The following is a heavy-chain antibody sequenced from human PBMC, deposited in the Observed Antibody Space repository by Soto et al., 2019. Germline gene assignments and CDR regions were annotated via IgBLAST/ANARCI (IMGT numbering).Heavy chain of an antibody. CDR1: GYTFTSYA. Sequence: QVQLVQSGAEVKKPGASVKVSCKASGYTFTSYAMHWVRQAPGQRLEWLGWINAGNGNTKYSQKFQGRVTITRDTSASTAYMELSSLRSEDTAVYYCARSYYYDPGAFDIWGQGTMVTVSS. J-gene: IGHJ3*02. V-gene: IGHV1-3*01. CDR2: INAGNGNT. D-gene: IGHD3-22*01. CDR3: ARSYYYDPGAFDI.